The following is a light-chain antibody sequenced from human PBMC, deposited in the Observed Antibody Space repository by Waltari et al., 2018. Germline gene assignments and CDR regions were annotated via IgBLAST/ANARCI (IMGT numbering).Light chain of an antibody. CDR2: RSD. V-gene: IGLV1-44*01. Sequence: QSVLTQPPSASGTPGQGVTISCSGGASNIGNNVVNWYQQVPGKAPKLLIYRSDRRPAGVPHRFSGSKSGTSASRAISGLQSEDEADYYCAAWDDSLNGRWVFGGGTKVTVL. J-gene: IGLJ3*02. CDR1: ASNIGNNV. CDR3: AAWDDSLNGRWV.